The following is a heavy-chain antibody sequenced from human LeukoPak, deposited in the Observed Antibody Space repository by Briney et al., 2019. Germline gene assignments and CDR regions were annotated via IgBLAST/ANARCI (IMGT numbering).Heavy chain of an antibody. J-gene: IGHJ4*02. D-gene: IGHD3-22*01. CDR3: ARGGGSGYPLDY. V-gene: IGHV1-2*02. CDR1: GYTFTGYY. Sequence: ASVKLSCKTSGYTFTGYYMHWVRQAPGQGLEWMGWINPNSGGTNYAQKFQGRVTKTRDTSISTAYMELSRLRTDDRAVYYCARGGGSGYPLDYWGQGNLVTVS. CDR2: INPNSGGT.